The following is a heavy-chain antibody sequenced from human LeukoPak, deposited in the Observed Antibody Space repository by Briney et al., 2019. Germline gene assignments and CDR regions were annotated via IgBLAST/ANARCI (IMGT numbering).Heavy chain of an antibody. CDR3: ARVGLPGPGYSSSCFDY. J-gene: IGHJ4*02. CDR2: ISYDGSNK. V-gene: IGHV3-30-3*01. Sequence: GGSLRLSCAASGFTFSSYAMHWVRQAPGKGLEWVAVISYDGSNKYYADSVKGRFTISRDNSKNTLYLQMNSLRAEDTAVYYCARVGLPGPGYSSSCFDYWGQGTLVTVSS. CDR1: GFTFSSYA. D-gene: IGHD6-13*01.